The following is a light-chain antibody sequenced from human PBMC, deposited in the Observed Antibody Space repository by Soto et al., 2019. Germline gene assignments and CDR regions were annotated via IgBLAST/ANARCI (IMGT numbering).Light chain of an antibody. V-gene: IGKV1-39*01. CDR2: AAS. CDR1: QSISSY. Sequence: EIQMTQSPSSLSASVGDRLPRACSASQSISSYLNWYHQKPGKAPKLLIYAASSLQSGVPSRFSGSGSGTEFTLTSSSLQPEDFATYDCQQSYSPSITFGQGTRLEIK. CDR3: QQSYSPSIT. J-gene: IGKJ5*01.